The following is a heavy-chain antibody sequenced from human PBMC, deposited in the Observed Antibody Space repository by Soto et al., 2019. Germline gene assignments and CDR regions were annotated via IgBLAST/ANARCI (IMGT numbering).Heavy chain of an antibody. J-gene: IGHJ4*02. CDR1: GGSISSGGYY. V-gene: IGHV4-31*03. Sequence: SETLSLTCTVSGGSISSGGYYWSWIRQHPGKGLEWIGYIYYSGSTYYNPSLKSRVTISVDTSKNQFSLKLSSVTAADTAVYYCARVNDYGDYATHYFDYWGQGTLVTVSS. D-gene: IGHD4-17*01. CDR3: ARVNDYGDYATHYFDY. CDR2: IYYSGST.